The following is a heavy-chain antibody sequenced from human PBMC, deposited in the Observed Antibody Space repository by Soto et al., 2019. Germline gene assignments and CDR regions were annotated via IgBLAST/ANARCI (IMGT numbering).Heavy chain of an antibody. Sequence: EVQLVESGGGLVKPGGSLRLSCAASGFTFSKVWMNWVRQAPGEGLEWVGRIKSNTDGGITDYAAPVKGRFTISRDDSKTTLYLQMNSLKTEDTAVYYCTHDYYYGVDVWGQGTTVTVSS. CDR1: GFTFSKVW. CDR2: IKSNTDGGIT. J-gene: IGHJ6*02. CDR3: THDYYYGVDV. D-gene: IGHD3-16*01. V-gene: IGHV3-15*07.